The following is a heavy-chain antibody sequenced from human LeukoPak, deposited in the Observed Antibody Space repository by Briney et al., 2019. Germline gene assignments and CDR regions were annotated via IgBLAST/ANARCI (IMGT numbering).Heavy chain of an antibody. CDR3: AREVAAPYFDY. J-gene: IGHJ4*02. CDR1: GFTFSSYS. CDR2: ISSSSSYI. Sequence: GGSLRLSCAASGFTFSSYSMNWVRQAPGKRLEWVSSISSSSSYIYYADSVKGRFTISRDNAKNSLYLQMNSLRAEDTAVYYCAREVAAPYFDYWGQGTLVTVSS. D-gene: IGHD6-19*01. V-gene: IGHV3-21*01.